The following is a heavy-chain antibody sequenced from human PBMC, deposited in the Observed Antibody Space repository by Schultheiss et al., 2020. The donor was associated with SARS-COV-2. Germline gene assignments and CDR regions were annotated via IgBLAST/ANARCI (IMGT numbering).Heavy chain of an antibody. Sequence: GGSLRLSCAASGFIFDDYAMHWVRQAPGKGLEWVSLISVDGRAVYYADSVQGRFTISRDNSKNTLYLQMNSLRAEDTAVYYCARGSPLWTRTGCVDIWGQGTMVTVSS. CDR2: ISVDGRAV. CDR3: ARGSPLWTRTGCVDI. CDR1: GFIFDDYA. D-gene: IGHD3-16*01. V-gene: IGHV3-43*02. J-gene: IGHJ3*02.